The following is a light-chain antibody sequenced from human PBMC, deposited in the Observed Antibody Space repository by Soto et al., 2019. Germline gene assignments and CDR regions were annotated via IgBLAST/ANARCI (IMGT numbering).Light chain of an antibody. CDR1: KLGDKY. CDR3: QAWDGSTALYV. Sequence: SSELTQPPSVSVSPGQTASITCSGAKLGDKYACWYQQKPGQSPVLVIYQDSKRPSGIPERFSGSNSGNTATLTISGTQAMDEADYYCQAWDGSTALYVFGTGTKVTVL. CDR2: QDS. J-gene: IGLJ1*01. V-gene: IGLV3-1*01.